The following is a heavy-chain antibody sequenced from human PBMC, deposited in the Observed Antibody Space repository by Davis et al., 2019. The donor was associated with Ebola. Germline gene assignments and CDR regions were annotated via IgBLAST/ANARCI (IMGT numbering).Heavy chain of an antibody. CDR2: ISYDGSNK. J-gene: IGHJ6*02. CDR1: GFTFSSYA. CDR3: ARVILGGGVVPAATQGGYYYYYGMDV. D-gene: IGHD2-2*01. V-gene: IGHV3-30-3*01. Sequence: GESLKISCAASGFTFSSYAMHWVRQAPGKGLEWVAVISYDGSNKYYADSVKGRFTISRDNSKNTLYLQMNSLRAEDTAVYYCARVILGGGVVPAATQGGYYYYYGMDVWGQGTTVTVSS.